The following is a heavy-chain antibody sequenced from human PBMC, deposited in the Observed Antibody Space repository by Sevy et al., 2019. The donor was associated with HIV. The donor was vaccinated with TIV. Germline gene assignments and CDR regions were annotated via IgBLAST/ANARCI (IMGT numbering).Heavy chain of an antibody. J-gene: IGHJ3*02. V-gene: IGHV3-53*01. CDR1: GFIVSSNY. CDR3: ARGITMMDDAFDI. D-gene: IGHD3-22*01. Sequence: VGSLRLSCAASGFIVSSNYMSWVRQAPGKGLEWVSVIYSGGSTYYADSVKGRFTISRDSSKNTLYLQMNSLRAEDTAVYYCARGITMMDDAFDIWGQGTMVTVSS. CDR2: IYSGGST.